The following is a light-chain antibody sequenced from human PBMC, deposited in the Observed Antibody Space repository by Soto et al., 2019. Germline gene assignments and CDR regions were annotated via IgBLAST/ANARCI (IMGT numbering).Light chain of an antibody. CDR3: APYTSRSTLV. J-gene: IGLJ1*01. CDR2: DVS. CDR1: SSDVGGYDF. V-gene: IGLV2-14*03. Sequence: QSVLTQPASVSGSPGQSITISCTGSSSDVGGYDFVSWYQHHPGKAPRLMIFDVSNRPSAVSNRFSGSKSGNTASLTISGLQAEDEGDYYCAPYTSRSTLVFGTGTKLTVL.